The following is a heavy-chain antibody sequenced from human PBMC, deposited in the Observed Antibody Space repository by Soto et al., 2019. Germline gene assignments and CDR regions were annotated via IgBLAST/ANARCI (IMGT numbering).Heavy chain of an antibody. CDR2: IKQDGSAM. Sequence: PGGSLRLSCAASGFTFNSYWMTWVRQAPGKGLEWVASIKQDGSAMYYLDSVKGRFTISRDNAKNSLYLQMNSLRAEDTAVYYCARVGVAGRYPDYYFDYWGQGTLVTVSS. D-gene: IGHD3-9*01. J-gene: IGHJ4*02. V-gene: IGHV3-7*03. CDR3: ARVGVAGRYPDYYFDY. CDR1: GFTFNSYW.